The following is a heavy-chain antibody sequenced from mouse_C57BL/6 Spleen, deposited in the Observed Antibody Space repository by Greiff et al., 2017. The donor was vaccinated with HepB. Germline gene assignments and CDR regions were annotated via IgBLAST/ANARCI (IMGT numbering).Heavy chain of an antibody. J-gene: IGHJ4*01. CDR1: GYAFSSYW. V-gene: IGHV1-80*01. Sequence: VQLKESGAELVKPGASVKISCKASGYAFSSYWMNWVKQRPGKGLEWIGQIYPGDGDTNYNGKFKGKATLTADKSSSTAYMQLSSLTSEDSAVYFCARKGKGYAMDYWGQGTSVTVSS. CDR3: ARKGKGYAMDY. CDR2: IYPGDGDT. D-gene: IGHD2-1*01.